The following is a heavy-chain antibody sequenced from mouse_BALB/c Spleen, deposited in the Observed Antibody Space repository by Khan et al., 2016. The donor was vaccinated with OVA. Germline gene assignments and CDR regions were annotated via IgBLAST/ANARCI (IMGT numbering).Heavy chain of an antibody. Sequence: QIQLVQSGPELKKPGETVKISCKASGYTLTDYGLNWVKQAPGKGLKWMGWINTYTGEPTYADDFKGRFAFSLDTSASTAYLQVSNLKNEDTATFFCARSDGNYKFTDWGQGTLVTVSA. CDR3: ARSDGNYKFTD. D-gene: IGHD2-1*01. J-gene: IGHJ3*01. V-gene: IGHV9-3-1*01. CDR1: GYTLTDYG. CDR2: INTYTGEP.